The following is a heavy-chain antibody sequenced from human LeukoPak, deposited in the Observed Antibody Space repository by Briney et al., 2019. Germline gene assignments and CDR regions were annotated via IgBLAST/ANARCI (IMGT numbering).Heavy chain of an antibody. D-gene: IGHD6-13*01. V-gene: IGHV1-69*13. CDR3: ARSGIAAAGIFDY. CDR2: IIPIFGTA. Sequence: SVKVSCKASGGTFSSYAISWVRQAPGQGLEWMGGIIPIFGTANYAQKFQGRVTITADESTSTAYMELSSLRSEDTAVYYCARSGIAAAGIFDYWGQGTLVTVSS. J-gene: IGHJ4*02. CDR1: GGTFSSYA.